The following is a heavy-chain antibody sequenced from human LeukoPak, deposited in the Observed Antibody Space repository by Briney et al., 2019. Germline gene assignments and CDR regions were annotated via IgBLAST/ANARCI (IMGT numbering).Heavy chain of an antibody. CDR3: ARDRGRYYDSRGFYWGYYFDS. CDR1: GFTFNSYA. Sequence: PGGSLRLSCAASGFTFNSYALHWVRQAPGKGLEWVAMISYDGSEKFYADSVKGRFTISRDNSKDTLYLQMSSVRVDDTAVYYCARDRGRYYDSRGFYWGYYFDSWGQGILVTVST. V-gene: IGHV3-30-3*01. D-gene: IGHD3-22*01. CDR2: ISYDGSEK. J-gene: IGHJ4*02.